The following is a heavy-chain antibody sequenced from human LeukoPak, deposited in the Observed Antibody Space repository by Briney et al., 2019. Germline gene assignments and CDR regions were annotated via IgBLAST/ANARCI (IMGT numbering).Heavy chain of an antibody. Sequence: GGSLRLSCAASGFTFDNFWMHWVRQAPGKGLVWVPRINGGGSSTTYGDSVKGRFTNSRDTDRNNLYLKMKSLRDEDTAVYFCARGQQIWGYYYAPGTNMDVWGQGTTVTVSS. D-gene: IGHD3-10*01. CDR1: GFTFDNFW. CDR3: ARGQQIWGYYYAPGTNMDV. V-gene: IGHV3-74*01. J-gene: IGHJ6*02. CDR2: INGGGSST.